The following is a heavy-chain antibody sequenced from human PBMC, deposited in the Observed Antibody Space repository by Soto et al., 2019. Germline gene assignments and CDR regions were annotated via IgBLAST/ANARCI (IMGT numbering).Heavy chain of an antibody. D-gene: IGHD5-12*01. Sequence: SVKVACKAPVYPFTGYYMHWVRQAPGQGLEWMGWINPNSGGSNYAQTFQGRVTMTRDASSSTAYMEVNRLRSDDTAVYYWASLDIVATILGPYSGQGTLVTVSS. V-gene: IGHV1-2*02. J-gene: IGHJ4*02. CDR2: INPNSGGS. CDR3: ASLDIVATILGPY. CDR1: VYPFTGYY.